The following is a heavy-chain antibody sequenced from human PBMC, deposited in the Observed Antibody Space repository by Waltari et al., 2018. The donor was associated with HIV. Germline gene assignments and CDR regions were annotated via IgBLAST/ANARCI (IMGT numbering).Heavy chain of an antibody. CDR1: GYSIGHGYY. Sequence: QLLLQESGPGLVKPSETLALTCRVSGYSIGHGYYWGWIRQPPGEGLEWIATIHQSGRSYYNPSLKSRLTISIDTSTNEFSLKVNSVTAADTAVYYCAGLDYGSGTPDIYVMDVWGQGTSVTVSS. J-gene: IGHJ6*02. V-gene: IGHV4-38-2*02. CDR3: AGLDYGSGTPDIYVMDV. D-gene: IGHD3-10*01. CDR2: IHQSGRS.